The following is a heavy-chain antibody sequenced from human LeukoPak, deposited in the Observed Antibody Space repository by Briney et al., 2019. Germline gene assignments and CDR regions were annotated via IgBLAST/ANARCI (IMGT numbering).Heavy chain of an antibody. J-gene: IGHJ3*02. D-gene: IGHD2-2*01. CDR1: GGSVSSGSYY. CDR3: ARADIVVVPAAKDDAFDI. V-gene: IGHV4-61*01. CDR2: IYYSGST. Sequence: SETLSLTCTVSGGSVSSGSYYWSWIRQPPGKGLEWIGYIYYSGSTNYNSSLKSRVTISVDTSKNQFSLKLSSVTAADTAVYYCARADIVVVPAAKDDAFDIWGQGTMVTVSS.